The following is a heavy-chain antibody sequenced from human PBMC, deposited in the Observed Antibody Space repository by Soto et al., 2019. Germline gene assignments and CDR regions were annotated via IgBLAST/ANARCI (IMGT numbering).Heavy chain of an antibody. D-gene: IGHD6-6*01. CDR3: ARVPSIAARRAYYYYGVDV. CDR1: GFTFSDYY. J-gene: IGHJ6*02. CDR2: ISSSGSTI. Sequence: GGSLRLSCAASGFTFSDYYMSWIRQAPGKGLEWVSYISSSGSTIYYADSVKGRFTISRDNAKNSLYLQMNSLRAEDTAVYYCARVPSIAARRAYYYYGVDVWGQGTTVTVSS. V-gene: IGHV3-11*01.